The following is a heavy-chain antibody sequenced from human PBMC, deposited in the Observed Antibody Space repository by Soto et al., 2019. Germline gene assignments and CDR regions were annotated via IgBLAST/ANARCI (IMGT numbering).Heavy chain of an antibody. J-gene: IGHJ6*02. Sequence: QVQLQESGPGLVKPSQTLSLTCTVSGGSISSGDYYWSWIRQPPGKGLEWIGYIYYSGSTYYNPSLKSRVTISVDTSKNQFSLKLSSVTAADTAVYYCARGSWDILTGYYYYYGMDVWGQGTTVTVSS. CDR3: ARGSWDILTGYYYYYGMDV. V-gene: IGHV4-30-4*01. D-gene: IGHD3-9*01. CDR1: GGSISSGDYY. CDR2: IYYSGST.